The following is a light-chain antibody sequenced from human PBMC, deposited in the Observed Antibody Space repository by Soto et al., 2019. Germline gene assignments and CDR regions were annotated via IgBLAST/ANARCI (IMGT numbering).Light chain of an antibody. CDR3: SSYTRNDTYV. CDR1: SSDVGGYNY. Sequence: QSALTQPASVSGSPGQSITISCTGTSSDVGGYNYVSWYQQHPCEAPKLMIYEVSNQPSGVSNRFSGSKSGNTASLTISGLQAEDEADYYCSSYTRNDTYVVGTGNKVTVL. V-gene: IGLV2-14*01. J-gene: IGLJ1*01. CDR2: EVS.